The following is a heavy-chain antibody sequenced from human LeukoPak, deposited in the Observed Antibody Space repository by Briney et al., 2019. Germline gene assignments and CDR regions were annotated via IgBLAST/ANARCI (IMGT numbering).Heavy chain of an antibody. Sequence: HPGGSLRFSCAASRFTFSSYALSWVRQAPGKGLEWVSTISGSGGSTYYADSVKGRFTISRDNSKNTLYLQMNSLRAEDTAVYYCAKDLRGVLMVYATDYWGQGTLVTVSS. D-gene: IGHD2-8*01. CDR2: ISGSGGST. J-gene: IGHJ4*02. CDR3: AKDLRGVLMVYATDY. V-gene: IGHV3-23*01. CDR1: RFTFSSYA.